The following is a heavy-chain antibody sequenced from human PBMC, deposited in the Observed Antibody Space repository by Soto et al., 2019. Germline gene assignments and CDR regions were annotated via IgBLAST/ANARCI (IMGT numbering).Heavy chain of an antibody. Sequence: GASVKVSCKASGYTFTSYGISWVRQAPGQGLEWMGWISAYNGNTNYAQKLQGRVTMTTDTSTSAAYMELRSLRSDDTAVYYCARDRPYSSSWYSRGYYYYSMDVWGQGTTVTVSS. CDR1: GYTFTSYG. J-gene: IGHJ6*02. CDR3: ARDRPYSSSWYSRGYYYYSMDV. CDR2: ISAYNGNT. D-gene: IGHD6-13*01. V-gene: IGHV1-18*01.